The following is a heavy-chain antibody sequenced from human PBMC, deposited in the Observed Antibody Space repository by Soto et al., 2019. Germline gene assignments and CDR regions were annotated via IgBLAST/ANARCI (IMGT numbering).Heavy chain of an antibody. J-gene: IGHJ4*02. CDR3: ARDVSPSITVAGTFYY. CDR1: GYSFTSYG. D-gene: IGHD6-19*01. Sequence: QVQLVQSGAEVKKPGASVKVSCKASGYSFTSYGISWVRQAPGQGLEWMGWISAYNGNTNYAQKFQGRVTMTTDTSTYTAYMELRSLRSDDTAVYYCARDVSPSITVAGTFYYWGQGTLVTVSS. V-gene: IGHV1-18*01. CDR2: ISAYNGNT.